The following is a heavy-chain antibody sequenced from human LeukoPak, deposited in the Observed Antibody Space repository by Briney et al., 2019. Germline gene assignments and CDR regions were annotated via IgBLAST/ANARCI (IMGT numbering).Heavy chain of an antibody. CDR1: GGSISSSSYY. CDR3: AREPRGNCSSTSCPFYYYMDV. CDR2: IYYSGST. Sequence: SETLSLTCTVSGGSISSSSYYWGWIRQPPGKGLEWIGSIYYSGSTYYNPSLKSRVTISVDTSKNQFSLKLTSVTAADTAVYYCAREPRGNCSSTSCPFYYYMDVWGKGTTVTVSS. J-gene: IGHJ6*03. D-gene: IGHD2-2*01. V-gene: IGHV4-39*07.